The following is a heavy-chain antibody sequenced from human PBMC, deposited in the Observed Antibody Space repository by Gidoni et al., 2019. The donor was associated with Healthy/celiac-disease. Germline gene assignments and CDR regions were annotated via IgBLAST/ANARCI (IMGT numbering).Heavy chain of an antibody. V-gene: IGHV3-64D*08. CDR2: ISSNGGST. CDR1: GFTFSSYA. CDR3: VKNGPSSTSCCWFDP. Sequence: EVQLVESGGGLVQPGGSLRLSCSASGFTFSSYAMHWVRQAPGKGLEYVSAISSNGGSTYYADSVKGRFTISRDNSKNTLYLQMSSLRAEDTAVYYCVKNGPSSTSCCWFDPWGQGTLVTVSS. D-gene: IGHD2-2*01. J-gene: IGHJ5*02.